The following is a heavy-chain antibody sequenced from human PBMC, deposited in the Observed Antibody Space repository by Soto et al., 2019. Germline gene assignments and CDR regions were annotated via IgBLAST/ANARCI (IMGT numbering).Heavy chain of an antibody. CDR1: GGSISSGGYY. CDR2: IYNSGST. CDR3: ARDPAP. V-gene: IGHV4-31*03. Sequence: QVQLQESGPGLVKPSQTLSLTCTVSGGSISSGGYYWSWIRQHPGKGLEWIGYIYNSGSTYYNPPPXSXLTISADTSKNQFSLKLSSVTAADPAVYYCARDPAPWGQGTLVTVSS. J-gene: IGHJ5*02.